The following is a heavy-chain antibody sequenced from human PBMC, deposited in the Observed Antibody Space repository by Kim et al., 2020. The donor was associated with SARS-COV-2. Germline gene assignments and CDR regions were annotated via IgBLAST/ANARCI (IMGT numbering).Heavy chain of an antibody. Sequence: ASVKVSCKASGYTFTGYYMHWVRQAPGQGLEWMGWINPNSGGTNYAQKFQGRVTLTRDTPISTPYMELSRLRSDDTAVYYCARDPPPTWDPLSSYDYYYGMDVWGQGTTVTVSS. CDR3: ARDPPPTWDPLSSYDYYYGMDV. CDR1: GYTFTGYY. CDR2: INPNSGGT. V-gene: IGHV1-2*02. J-gene: IGHJ6*02. D-gene: IGHD1-26*01.